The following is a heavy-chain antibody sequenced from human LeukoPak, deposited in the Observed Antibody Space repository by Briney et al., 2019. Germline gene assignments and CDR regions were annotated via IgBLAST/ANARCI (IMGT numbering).Heavy chain of an antibody. CDR3: ARGNSGSYYDYGDAFDI. CDR2: IYHSGST. Sequence: SETLSLTCAVSGGSISSSNWWSWVRQPPGKGLEWIGEIYHSGSTNYNPSLKGRVTISVDTSKNQFSLKLSSVTAADTAVYYCARGNSGSYYDYGDAFDIRGQGTMVTVSS. D-gene: IGHD1-26*01. V-gene: IGHV4-4*02. CDR1: GGSISSSNW. J-gene: IGHJ3*02.